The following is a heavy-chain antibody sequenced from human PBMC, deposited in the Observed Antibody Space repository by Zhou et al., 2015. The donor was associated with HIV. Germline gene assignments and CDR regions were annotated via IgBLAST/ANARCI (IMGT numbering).Heavy chain of an antibody. D-gene: IGHD3-16*02. Sequence: QVQLVQSGAEVKKPGSSVKVSCKASGGTFSSYAISWVRQAPGQGLEWMGGIIPIFGTANYAQKFQGRVTITADESTSTAYMELSSLRSEDTAVYYCARLRLRLGELSPGYYFDYWGQGTLVTVSS. V-gene: IGHV1-69*01. CDR1: GGTFSSYA. CDR3: ARLRLRLGELSPGYYFDY. CDR2: IIPIFGTA. J-gene: IGHJ4*02.